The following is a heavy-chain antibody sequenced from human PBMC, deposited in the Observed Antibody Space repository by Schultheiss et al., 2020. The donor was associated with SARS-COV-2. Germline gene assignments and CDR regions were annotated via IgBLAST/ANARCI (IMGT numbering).Heavy chain of an antibody. CDR2: ISYDGSNK. J-gene: IGHJ4*02. CDR3: ARTAVAGTGGPDYYFDY. D-gene: IGHD6-19*01. V-gene: IGHV3-30*01. CDR1: GFTFSDYY. Sequence: GGSLRLSCAASGFTFSDYYMSWVRQAPGKGLEWVAVISYDGSNKYYADSVKGRFTISRDNSKNTLYLQMNSLRAEDTAVYYCARTAVAGTGGPDYYFDYWGQGTLVTVSS.